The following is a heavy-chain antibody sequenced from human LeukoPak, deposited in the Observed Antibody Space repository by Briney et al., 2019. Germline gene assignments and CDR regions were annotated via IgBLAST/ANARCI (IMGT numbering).Heavy chain of an antibody. Sequence: GESLKISFKGSGYSFTYYWIGWVRQMPGKGLEWMGIIYPGDSDTRYRPSSQGQVTISVDKSISTAYLQWSSLKASDTAMYYCARQDGNSKYYFDYWGQGTLVTVSS. J-gene: IGHJ4*02. CDR3: ARQDGNSKYYFDY. V-gene: IGHV5-51*01. D-gene: IGHD1-1*01. CDR1: GYSFTYYW. CDR2: IYPGDSDT.